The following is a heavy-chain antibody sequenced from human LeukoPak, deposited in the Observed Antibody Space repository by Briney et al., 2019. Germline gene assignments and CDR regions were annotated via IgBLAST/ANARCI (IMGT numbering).Heavy chain of an antibody. CDR1: GGTFSSYA. CDR2: IIPIFGTA. V-gene: IGHV1-69*13. Sequence: SVKVSCKASGGTFSSYAISRVRQAPGQGLEWMGGIIPIFGTANYAQKFQGRVTITADESTSTAYMELSSLRSEDTAVYYCARVAMGRGVAYLGFDPWGQGTLVTVSS. CDR3: ARVAMGRGVAYLGFDP. D-gene: IGHD3-10*01. J-gene: IGHJ5*02.